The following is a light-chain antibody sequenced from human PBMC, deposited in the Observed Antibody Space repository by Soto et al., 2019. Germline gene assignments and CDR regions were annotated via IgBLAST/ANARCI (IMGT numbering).Light chain of an antibody. CDR2: EGS. Sequence: QSVLTQPASVSGSPGQAIPISCTGTSSDVGSYNLVSWYQQHPGKAPKLMIYEGSKRPSGVSNRFSGSKSGNTASLTISGLQAEDEADYYCCSYAAEGVFGTGTKVTVL. CDR3: CSYAAEGV. CDR1: SSDVGSYNL. V-gene: IGLV2-23*01. J-gene: IGLJ1*01.